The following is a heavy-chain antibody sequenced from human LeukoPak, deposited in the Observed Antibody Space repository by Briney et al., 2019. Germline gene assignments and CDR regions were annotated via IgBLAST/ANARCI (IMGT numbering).Heavy chain of an antibody. CDR2: INPNSGGT. CDR1: GYTFTGYY. V-gene: IGHV1-2*02. J-gene: IGHJ6*03. CDR3: ARDSSSWYEDKYYYYMDV. Sequence: ASVKVSCKASGYTFTGYYMHWVRQAPGQGLEWMGWINPNSGGTNYAQKFQGRVTMTRDTSISTAYMELSRLRSDDTAVYYCARDSSSWYEDKYYYYMDVWGKGTTVTVSS. D-gene: IGHD6-13*01.